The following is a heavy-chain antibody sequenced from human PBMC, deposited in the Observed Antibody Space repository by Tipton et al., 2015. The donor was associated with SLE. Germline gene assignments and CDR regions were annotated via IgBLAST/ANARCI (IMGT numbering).Heavy chain of an antibody. CDR2: INHSGST. Sequence: TLSLTCAVYGGSFSGYYWSWIRQPPGKGLEWIGEINHSGSTNYNPSLKSRVTISVDTSKNQFSLKLSSVTAADTAVYYCAGTLLGSYGMDVWGQGTTVTVSS. CDR3: AGTLLGSYGMDV. V-gene: IGHV4-34*01. CDR1: GGSFSGYY. D-gene: IGHD1-26*01. J-gene: IGHJ6*02.